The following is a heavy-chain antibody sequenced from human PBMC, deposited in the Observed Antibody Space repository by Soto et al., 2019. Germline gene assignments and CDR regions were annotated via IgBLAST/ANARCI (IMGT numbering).Heavy chain of an antibody. CDR2: IIPILGIA. Sequence: ASVKVSCKASGGTFSSYTISWVRQAPGQGLEWMGRIIPILGIANYAQKFQGRVTITADKSTSTAYMELSSLRSEDTAVYYCARDEYCSSTSCCAWDYYYYYGMDVWGQGTTVTVSS. CDR1: GGTFSSYT. V-gene: IGHV1-69*04. CDR3: ARDEYCSSTSCCAWDYYYYYGMDV. J-gene: IGHJ6*02. D-gene: IGHD2-2*01.